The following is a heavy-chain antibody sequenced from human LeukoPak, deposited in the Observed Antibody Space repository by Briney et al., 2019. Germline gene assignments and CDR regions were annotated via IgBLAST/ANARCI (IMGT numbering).Heavy chain of an antibody. D-gene: IGHD2-2*01. V-gene: IGHV3-48*01. CDR3: ARDQRYCSSSSCPWEPFDY. Sequence: GGSLRLSCAASGFSFSSYGMKWVRQAPGKGLEWVSYISSGGSLIQYADSVKGRFTISRDNARSSLYLQMNSLRAEDTAVYYCARDQRYCSSSSCPWEPFDYWGQGTPVTVSS. J-gene: IGHJ4*02. CDR2: ISSGGSLI. CDR1: GFSFSSYG.